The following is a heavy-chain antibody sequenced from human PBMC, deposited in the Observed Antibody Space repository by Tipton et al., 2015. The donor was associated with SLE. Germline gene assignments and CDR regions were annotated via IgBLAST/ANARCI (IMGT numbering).Heavy chain of an antibody. CDR1: GWSLREYQ. J-gene: IGHJ5*02. D-gene: IGHD6-19*01. Sequence: TLSLTCAVYGWSLREYQWSWVRQPPGKGPEWIGGITLGGATDYNPSLKSRVAISVDTSKNQFSLNLSSVTAADTAVFYCARDPFPTSDWPHKLFDPWGQGTLVTVSS. CDR3: ARDPFPTSDWPHKLFDP. V-gene: IGHV4-34*01. CDR2: ITLGGAT.